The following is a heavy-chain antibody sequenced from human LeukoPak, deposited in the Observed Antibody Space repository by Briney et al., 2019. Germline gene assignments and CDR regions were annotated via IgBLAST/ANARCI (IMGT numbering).Heavy chain of an antibody. Sequence: SETLSLTCTVSGGSISSYYWSWIRQPPGKGLEWIGYIYYSGSTNYNPSLKSRVTISVDTSKNQFSLKLSSVTAADTAVYYCARGSRITIFDYWGQGTLVTGSS. CDR1: GGSISSYY. J-gene: IGHJ4*02. CDR2: IYYSGST. CDR3: ARGSRITIFDY. D-gene: IGHD3-3*01. V-gene: IGHV4-59*01.